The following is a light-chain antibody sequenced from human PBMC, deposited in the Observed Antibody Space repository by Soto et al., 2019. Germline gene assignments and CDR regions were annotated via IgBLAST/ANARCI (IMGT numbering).Light chain of an antibody. CDR2: KAS. J-gene: IGKJ1*01. CDR1: QTISSW. V-gene: IGKV1-5*03. CDR3: QQYNNFRT. Sequence: DIQMTQSPSTLSASVGDRVTITCRASQTISSWLAWYQQKPGKAPKLLIYKASTLESGVPSRFIGSGSGTEFTLTISRLQPDDFATYYCQQYNNFRTWGQGTKVEIK.